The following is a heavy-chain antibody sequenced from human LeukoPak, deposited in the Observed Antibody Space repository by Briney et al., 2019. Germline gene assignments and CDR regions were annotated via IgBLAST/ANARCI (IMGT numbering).Heavy chain of an antibody. CDR1: GYTLTELS. D-gene: IGHD3-16*01. CDR3: ARGGMITFGGVTDAFDI. J-gene: IGHJ3*02. CDR2: FDPGDGET. Sequence: ASVKVSCKVSGYTLTELSMHWVRQAPGKGLEWMGGFDPGDGETIYAQKFQGRVTMTEDTSTDTAYMELSSLRSEDTAVYYCARGGMITFGGVTDAFDIWGQGTLVTVSS. V-gene: IGHV1-24*01.